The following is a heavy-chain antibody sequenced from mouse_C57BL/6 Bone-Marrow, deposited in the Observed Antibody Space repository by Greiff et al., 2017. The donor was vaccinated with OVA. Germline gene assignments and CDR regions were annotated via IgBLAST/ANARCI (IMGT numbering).Heavy chain of an antibody. CDR3: AREGYYLAWFAY. J-gene: IGHJ3*01. D-gene: IGHD2-3*01. CDR2: ISYDGSN. V-gene: IGHV3-6*01. Sequence: VQLQQSGPGLVKPSQSLSLTCSVTGYSITSGYYWNWIRQFPGNKLEWMGYISYDGSNNYNPSLKNRISITRDTSKNQFFLKLNSVTTEDTATYYCAREGYYLAWFAYWGQGTLVTVSA. CDR1: GYSITSGYY.